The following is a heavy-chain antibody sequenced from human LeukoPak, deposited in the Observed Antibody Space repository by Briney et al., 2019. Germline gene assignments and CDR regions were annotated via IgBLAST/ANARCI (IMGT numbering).Heavy chain of an antibody. V-gene: IGHV3-7*01. CDR2: IKQDGSEK. CDR3: ARDDCSSISCYHNWFDP. Sequence: WGSLRLSCAASGFTFSSYWMSWVRQAPGKGLEWVVNIKQDGSEKYYVDSVKGRFTISRDNAKNSLYLQMNSLRAEDTAVYYCARDDCSSISCYHNWFDPWGQGTLVTVSS. CDR1: GFTFSSYW. D-gene: IGHD2-2*01. J-gene: IGHJ5*02.